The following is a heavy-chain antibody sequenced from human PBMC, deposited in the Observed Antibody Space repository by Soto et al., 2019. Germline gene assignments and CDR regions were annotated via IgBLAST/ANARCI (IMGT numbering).Heavy chain of an antibody. Sequence: QLQLQESGPGLVKPSETLSRTCTVSGGSISDNSHYWTWIRQPPGKGLEWIGSIFYSGSTYYNPSLKSRVTISVDTSKNQFSLRLSSVTAADTAVYFCARHRPVGATDSWGQGTLVTVSS. CDR1: GGSISDNSHY. V-gene: IGHV4-39*01. CDR2: IFYSGST. J-gene: IGHJ5*01. D-gene: IGHD1-26*01. CDR3: ARHRPVGATDS.